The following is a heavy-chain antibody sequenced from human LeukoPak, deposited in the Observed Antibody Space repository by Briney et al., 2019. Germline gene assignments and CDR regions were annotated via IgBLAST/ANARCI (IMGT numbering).Heavy chain of an antibody. V-gene: IGHV3-53*01. D-gene: IGHD3-22*01. J-gene: IGHJ4*02. CDR2: IYSGGNT. CDR1: GVTVISNY. Sequence: PGGSLRLSCAAAGVTVISNYMSWGRQAPGEGREGGSVIYSGGNTYYADSVQGRFTISRDNSKNTLYLQMNSLRAAGTAVYYCARHDSSGYYYVDWGQGTLVTVSS. CDR3: ARHDSSGYYYVD.